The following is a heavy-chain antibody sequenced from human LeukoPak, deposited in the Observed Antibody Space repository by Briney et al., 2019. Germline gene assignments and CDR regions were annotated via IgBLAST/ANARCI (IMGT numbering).Heavy chain of an antibody. CDR2: ISAYNGNT. CDR3: ARARGYSSSWSERGNWFDP. Sequence: ASVKVSCKASGYTFTSYGISWVRQAPGQGLEWMGWISAYNGNTNYAQKFQGRVTMTRNTSISTAYMELSSLRSEDTAVYYCARARGYSSSWSERGNWFDPWGQGTLVTVSS. J-gene: IGHJ5*02. CDR1: GYTFTSYG. D-gene: IGHD6-13*01. V-gene: IGHV1-18*01.